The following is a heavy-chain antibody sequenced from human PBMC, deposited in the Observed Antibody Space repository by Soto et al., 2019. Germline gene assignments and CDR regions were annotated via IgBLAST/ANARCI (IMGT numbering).Heavy chain of an antibody. CDR1: GYTFTSYG. CDR3: ARDLGQQLVDY. J-gene: IGHJ4*02. V-gene: IGHV1-18*01. CDR2: ISAYNGNT. Sequence: QVQLVQSGAEVKKPGASVKVSCKASGYTFTSYGISWVRQAPGQGLEWMGWISAYNGNTNYAQKLQGRVTLTTDTSTRTAHMELRSLRSDDTAVYYCARDLGQQLVDYWGQGTLVTVSS. D-gene: IGHD6-13*01.